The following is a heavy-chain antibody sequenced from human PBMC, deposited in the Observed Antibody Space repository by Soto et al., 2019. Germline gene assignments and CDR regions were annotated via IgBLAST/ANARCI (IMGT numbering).Heavy chain of an antibody. V-gene: IGHV3-7*01. Sequence: GGFHRLRYAASGSNFGSFGVRWVRHAPGKGLEWVAMINRGASGTHYVDSVKGRFTISRDNAKNSLYLQMNSLRVEDTAVYYCATLDTAEIQTAAYWGQGTLVTVSS. CDR3: ATLDTAEIQTAAY. J-gene: IGHJ4*02. CDR2: INRGASGT. CDR1: GSNFGSFG. D-gene: IGHD2-15*01.